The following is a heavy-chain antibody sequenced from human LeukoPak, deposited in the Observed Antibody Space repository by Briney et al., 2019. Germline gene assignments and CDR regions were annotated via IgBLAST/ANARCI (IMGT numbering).Heavy chain of an antibody. D-gene: IGHD6-13*01. J-gene: IGHJ4*02. CDR2: ISSSSSDT. CDR3: ARVAVIAAAGTFDY. V-gene: IGHV3-11*06. Sequence: PGGSLRLSCAASGFTFSDYYMTWIRQAPGKGLEWVSYISSSSSDTIYADSVKGRFTITRDNAKNSLYLQMNSLRAEDTAVYYCARVAVIAAAGTFDYWGQGTLVIVSS. CDR1: GFTFSDYY.